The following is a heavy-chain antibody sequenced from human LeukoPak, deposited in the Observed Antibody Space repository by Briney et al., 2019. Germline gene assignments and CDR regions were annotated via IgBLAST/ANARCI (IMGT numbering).Heavy chain of an antibody. CDR2: IKQDGSEK. CDR1: GFKFKNYW. Sequence: PGGSLRLSCIVSGFKFKNYWMSWVRQAPGKGLEWVANIKQDGSEKYSVDSVKGRFTISRDNSKNTLYLQMNSLRAEDTAVYYCAKGFWGAERNDAFDIWGQGTMVTVSS. CDR3: AKGFWGAERNDAFDI. J-gene: IGHJ3*02. D-gene: IGHD3-16*01. V-gene: IGHV3-7*03.